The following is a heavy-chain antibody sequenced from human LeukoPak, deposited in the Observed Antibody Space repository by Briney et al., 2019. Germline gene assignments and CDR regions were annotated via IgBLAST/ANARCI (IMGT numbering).Heavy chain of an antibody. Sequence: GGSLRLSCAASGFTFKNAWMSWVRQAPGKGLEWVSGIGGDSRTHYADSVEGRFTISRDTSKNMLYLQMNNLRAEDTAVYYCAKDILRWSFDYWGQGTLVTVSS. J-gene: IGHJ4*02. CDR1: GFTFKNAW. V-gene: IGHV3-23*01. CDR3: AKDILRWSFDY. D-gene: IGHD4-23*01. CDR2: IGGDSRT.